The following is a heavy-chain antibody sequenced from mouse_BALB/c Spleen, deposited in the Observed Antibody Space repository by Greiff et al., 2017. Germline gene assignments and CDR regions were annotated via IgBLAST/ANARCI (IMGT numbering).Heavy chain of an antibody. D-gene: IGHD4-1*01. CDR1: GYTFTSYV. V-gene: IGHV1-14*01. J-gene: IGHJ2*01. Sequence: VHVKQSGPELVKPGASVKMSCTASGYTFTSYVMHWVKQKPGQGLEWIGYINPYNDGTKYNEKFKGKTTLTSDKSSSTAYMELSSLTSADSAVYYCARWAWDDLDYWGQGTTLTVSS. CDR3: ARWAWDDLDY. CDR2: INPYNDGT.